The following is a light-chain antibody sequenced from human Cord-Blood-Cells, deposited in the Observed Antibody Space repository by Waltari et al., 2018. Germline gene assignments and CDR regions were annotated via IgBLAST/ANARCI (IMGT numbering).Light chain of an antibody. V-gene: IGLV2-8*01. CDR1: SSDVGGSNY. J-gene: IGLJ1*01. Sequence: QSALTQPPSASGSPGQSVTISCTGTSSDVGGSNYVPWYHQHPGKAPKLMIYEVSKRPSGVPDRFSGSKSGNTASLTVSGLQAEDEADYYCSSYAGSNNPYVFGTGTKVTVL. CDR2: EVS. CDR3: SSYAGSNNPYV.